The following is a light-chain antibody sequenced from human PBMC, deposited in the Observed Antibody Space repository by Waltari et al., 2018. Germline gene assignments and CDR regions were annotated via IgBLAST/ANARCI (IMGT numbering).Light chain of an antibody. CDR2: DAS. CDR3: QQYNRWPPIT. J-gene: IGKJ5*01. CDR1: QSIATN. Sequence: EVVMTQSPATLSVSPGGRATLSCRASQSIATNLAWYHQRRGQAPRLLIFDASTRATSISGRFSGSGSGTEFTLTISSLQSEDSAVYYCQQYNRWPPITFGQGTRLEIK. V-gene: IGKV3-15*01.